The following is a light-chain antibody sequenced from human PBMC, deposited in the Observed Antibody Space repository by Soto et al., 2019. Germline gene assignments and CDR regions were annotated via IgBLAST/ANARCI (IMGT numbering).Light chain of an antibody. CDR1: SANIGSNT. J-gene: IGLJ2*01. CDR3: AALDYSLNGVV. V-gene: IGLV1-44*01. Sequence: QSVLTQPPSASGTPGQRVTISCSGSSANIGSNTVNWYQQLPGTAPELLIYSNNKRPSGVPDRFSVSKSGTSASLAISGLHAEDEADYDCAALDYSLNGVVFGGGTKLTVL. CDR2: SNN.